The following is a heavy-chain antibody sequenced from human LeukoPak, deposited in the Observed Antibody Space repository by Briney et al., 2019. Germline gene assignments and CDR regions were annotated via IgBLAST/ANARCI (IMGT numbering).Heavy chain of an antibody. D-gene: IGHD5-24*01. Sequence: PGGSLRLSCAASGFTFSSYEMDWVRWAPGKGLEWVSYIGSSGGSRYYADSVKGRFTSSRDNAKNSLYLQMNSLRVEDTAVYYCAREDGDAFDIWGQGTVVSVSS. CDR3: AREDGDAFDI. CDR1: GFTFSSYE. J-gene: IGHJ3*02. CDR2: IGSSGGSR. V-gene: IGHV3-48*03.